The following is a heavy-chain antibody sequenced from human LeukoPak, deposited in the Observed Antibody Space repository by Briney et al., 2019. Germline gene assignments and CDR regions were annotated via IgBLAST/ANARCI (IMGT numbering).Heavy chain of an antibody. CDR2: IYSGGST. D-gene: IGHD6-13*01. CDR3: ARDEGSSSWYSAFDY. J-gene: IGHJ4*02. Sequence: GGSLRLSCAASGFTVSSNYMSWVRQAPGKGLEWVSVIYSGGSTYYADSVKGRFTISRDNSKNTLYLQMNSLRAEDTAVYYCARDEGSSSWYSAFDYWGQGTLVTVSS. V-gene: IGHV3-66*01. CDR1: GFTVSSNY.